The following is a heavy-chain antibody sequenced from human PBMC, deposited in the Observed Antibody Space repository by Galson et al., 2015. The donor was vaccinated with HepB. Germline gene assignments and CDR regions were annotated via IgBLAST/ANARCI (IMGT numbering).Heavy chain of an antibody. CDR1: GFTFDDYG. CDR2: INWNGGST. V-gene: IGHV3-20*04. J-gene: IGHJ4*02. CDR3: ARDERYCSGGSCYYFDY. Sequence: SLRLSCAASGFTFDDYGMSWVRQAPGKGLEWVSGINWNGGSTGYADSVKGRFTISRDNAKNSLYLQMNSLRAEDTALYYCARDERYCSGGSCYYFDYWGQGTLVTVSS. D-gene: IGHD2-15*01.